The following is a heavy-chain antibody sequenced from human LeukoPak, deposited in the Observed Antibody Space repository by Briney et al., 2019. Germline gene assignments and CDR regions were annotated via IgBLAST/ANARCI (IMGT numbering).Heavy chain of an antibody. CDR1: GYSFTTYW. CDR2: IYPGDSDT. V-gene: IGHV5-51*01. D-gene: IGHD3-10*01. J-gene: IGHJ4*02. Sequence: GESLKISCKGSGYSFTTYWIGWVRQMPGKGLGWMGIIYPGDSDTRYSPSFQGQVTISADKSISTAYLQWRSLKASDTAMYYCVRLASGRALIYFEFWGQGTLVTVSS. CDR3: VRLASGRALIYFEF.